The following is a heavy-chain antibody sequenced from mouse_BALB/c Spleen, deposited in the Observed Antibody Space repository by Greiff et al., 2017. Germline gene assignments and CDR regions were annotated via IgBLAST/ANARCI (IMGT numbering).Heavy chain of an antibody. CDR1: GFNIKDTY. Sequence: EVNLVESGAELVKPGASVKLSCTASGFNIKDTYMHWVKQRPEQGLEWIGRIDPANGNTKYDPKFQGKATITADTSSNTAYLQLSSLTSEDTAVYYCARGYGNYVFYYAMDYWGQGTSVTVSS. CDR3: ARGYGNYVFYYAMDY. CDR2: IDPANGNT. V-gene: IGHV14-3*02. J-gene: IGHJ4*01. D-gene: IGHD2-1*01.